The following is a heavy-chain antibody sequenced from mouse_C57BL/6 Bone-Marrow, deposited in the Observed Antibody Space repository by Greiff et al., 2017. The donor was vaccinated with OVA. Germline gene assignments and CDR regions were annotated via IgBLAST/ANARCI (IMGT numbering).Heavy chain of an antibody. J-gene: IGHJ4*01. CDR2: IYPGSGHT. CDR1: GYTFTDYY. V-gene: IGHV1-76*01. D-gene: IGHD6-1*01. CDR3: ARCQGAMDY. Sequence: VQLQQSGAELVRPGASVKLSCKASGYTFTDYYINWVKQRPGQGLEWIARIYPGSGHTYYNEKFKGKATLTAEKSSSTAYMQLSSLTSEDSAVYFCARCQGAMDYWGQGTSVTVSS.